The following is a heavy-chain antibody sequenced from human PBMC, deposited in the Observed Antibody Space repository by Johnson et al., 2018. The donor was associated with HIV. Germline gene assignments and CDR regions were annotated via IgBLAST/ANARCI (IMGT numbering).Heavy chain of an antibody. CDR1: GVTVSRNY. J-gene: IGHJ3*02. CDR2: LKSKTDGGTT. V-gene: IGHV3-15*01. D-gene: IGHD6-13*01. CDR3: AKGYIAAAGDGWDAFDI. Sequence: EVQLVESGGGLVQPGGSLRLSCAASGVTVSRNYMSWVRQAPGKGLEWVGRLKSKTDGGTTDYAAPVKCRFTISRADSKNTLYLQMNSLKTEDTAVYYCAKGYIAAAGDGWDAFDIWGQGTMVTVSS.